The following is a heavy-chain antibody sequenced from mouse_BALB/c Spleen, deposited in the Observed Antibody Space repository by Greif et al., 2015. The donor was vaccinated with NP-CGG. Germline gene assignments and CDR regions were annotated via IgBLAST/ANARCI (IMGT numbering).Heavy chain of an antibody. CDR2: ISNGGGST. CDR3: ARQGWLLRLDY. D-gene: IGHD2-3*01. CDR1: GFTFSDYY. J-gene: IGHJ4*01. V-gene: IGHV5-12*02. Sequence: EVKLMESGGGLVQPGGSLKLSCATSGFTFSDYYMYWVRQTPEKRLEWVAYISNGGGSTYYPDTVKGRFTISRDNAKNTLDLQMSRLKSEDTSMYYCARQGWLLRLDYWCQGTSVTVSS.